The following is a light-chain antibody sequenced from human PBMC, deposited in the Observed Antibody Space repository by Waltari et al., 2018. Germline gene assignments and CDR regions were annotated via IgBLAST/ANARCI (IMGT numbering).Light chain of an antibody. CDR3: SSYTSSSTPYV. Sequence: QSALTQPASVSGSPGQSITISCTGTSSDVGGYNYVSWYQQHPGKAPNLMIYYVSNRPSGVSNRFSGSKSGNTASLTISGLQAEDEADYYCSSYTSSSTPYVFGTGTKVTVL. J-gene: IGLJ1*01. CDR2: YVS. CDR1: SSDVGGYNY. V-gene: IGLV2-14*03.